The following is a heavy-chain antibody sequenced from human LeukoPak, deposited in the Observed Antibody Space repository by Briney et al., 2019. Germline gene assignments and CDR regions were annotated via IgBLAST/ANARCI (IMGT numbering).Heavy chain of an antibody. V-gene: IGHV3-7*01. Sequence: GGSLRLSCAASGFTFSSYAMSWVRQAPGKGLEWLANIRQDGTIIYYADSVRGRFTVSRDNAKSSLYLQMNSLRVEDTAVYYCARDPGCLDYWGQGTLVTVSS. CDR3: ARDPGCLDY. D-gene: IGHD2-8*01. J-gene: IGHJ4*02. CDR2: IRQDGTII. CDR1: GFTFSSYA.